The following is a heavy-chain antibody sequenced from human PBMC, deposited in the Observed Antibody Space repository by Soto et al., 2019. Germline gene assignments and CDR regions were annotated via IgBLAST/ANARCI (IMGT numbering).Heavy chain of an antibody. J-gene: IGHJ6*02. V-gene: IGHV1-69*12. CDR2: IIPIFGTA. Sequence: QVQLVQSGAEVKKPGSSVKVSCKASGGTFSSYAISWVRQAPGQGLEWMGGIIPIFGTANYAEKVQGRVTITADEYTSTAYMELSSLRSVDTDVYYCARGCVVTPAYYYYYGMDVWGQGTTVTVSS. D-gene: IGHD3-22*01. CDR3: ARGCVVTPAYYYYYGMDV. CDR1: GGTFSSYA.